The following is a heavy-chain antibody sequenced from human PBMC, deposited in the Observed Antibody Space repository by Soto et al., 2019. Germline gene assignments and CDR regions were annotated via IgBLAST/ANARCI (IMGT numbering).Heavy chain of an antibody. CDR2: ISGSSRYT. J-gene: IGHJ4*02. D-gene: IGHD6-19*01. Sequence: GGSLRLSCAASGFNFSDHYMNWIRQAPGKGLEWVSYISGSSRYTNFADSVKGRFTISRDNAKNSLYLQMNSLRAEDTAVYYCARHTSGWHYYDYWGQGTPVTVSS. CDR1: GFNFSDHY. V-gene: IGHV3-11*06. CDR3: ARHTSGWHYYDY.